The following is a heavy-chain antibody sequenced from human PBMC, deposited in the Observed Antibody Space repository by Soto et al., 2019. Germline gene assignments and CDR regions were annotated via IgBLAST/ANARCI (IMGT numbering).Heavy chain of an antibody. CDR1: GYTFTGYY. V-gene: IGHV1-2*02. CDR3: VTEGYGYSTLLQDY. J-gene: IGHJ4*02. CDR2: VNPDSGVT. Sequence: QVQLVQSGAEVKKPGASVKVSCKASGYTFTGYYLHWVRQAPGHGLEWMGCVNPDSGVTHYAEKFHGRVTMTRDTSISTAYLEMSRLTSDDTAVYYCVTEGYGYSTLLQDYWGQGTLVTVSS. D-gene: IGHD5-12*01.